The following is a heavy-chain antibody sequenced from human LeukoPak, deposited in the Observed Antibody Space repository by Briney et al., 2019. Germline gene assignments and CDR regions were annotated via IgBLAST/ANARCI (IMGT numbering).Heavy chain of an antibody. J-gene: IGHJ6*02. D-gene: IGHD6-19*01. CDR3: ARAQWLENYYYYGMDV. Sequence: SETLSLTCAVYGGSFSGYYWSWIRQPPGKELEWIGEINHSGSTNYNPSLKSRVTISVDTSKNQFSLKLSSVTAADTAVYYCARAQWLENYYYYGMDVWGQGTTVTVS. CDR1: GGSFSGYY. CDR2: INHSGST. V-gene: IGHV4-34*01.